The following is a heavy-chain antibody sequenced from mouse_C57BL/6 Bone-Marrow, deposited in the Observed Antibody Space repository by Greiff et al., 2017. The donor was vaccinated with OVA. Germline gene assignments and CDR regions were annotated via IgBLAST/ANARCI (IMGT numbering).Heavy chain of an antibody. CDR1: GFTFSDYG. CDR3: ASYYGSGLYAMDY. J-gene: IGHJ4*01. Sequence: EVKLMESGGGLVKPGGSLKLSCAASGFTFSDYGMHWVRQAPEKGLEWVAYISSGSSTIYYADTVKGRFTISRDNAKNTLFLQRTSLRSEDTAMYYCASYYGSGLYAMDYWGQGTSVTVSS. D-gene: IGHD1-1*01. V-gene: IGHV5-17*01. CDR2: ISSGSSTI.